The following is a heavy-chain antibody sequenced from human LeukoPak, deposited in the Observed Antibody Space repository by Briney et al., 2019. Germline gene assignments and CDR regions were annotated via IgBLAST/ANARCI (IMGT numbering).Heavy chain of an antibody. CDR2: ISGSGGST. CDR1: GFTFSSYA. V-gene: IGHV3-23*01. Sequence: GGSLRLSCAASGFTFSSYAMSWVRQAPGKGLEWVSAISGSGGSTYYADSVKGRFTISRDNSKNTLYLQMNSLRAKDTAVYYCAKDEDYYDSSGYYPRPYWGQGTLVTVSS. D-gene: IGHD3-22*01. J-gene: IGHJ4*02. CDR3: AKDEDYYDSSGYYPRPY.